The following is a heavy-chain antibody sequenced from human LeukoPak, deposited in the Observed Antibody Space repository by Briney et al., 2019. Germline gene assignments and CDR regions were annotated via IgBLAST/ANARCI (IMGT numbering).Heavy chain of an antibody. V-gene: IGHV3-23*01. D-gene: IGHD2-8*02. J-gene: IGHJ4*02. CDR1: GFTFSTFA. Sequence: PGGSLRLSCAASGFTFSTFAMIWVRQPPGKGLEWVSSIFPSGGEIHYPDSVRGRFTISRDNSKSTLSLQMNSLRDEDTAIYYCATYRQVLLPFESWGQGTLVTVSS. CDR3: ATYRQVLLPFES. CDR2: IFPSGGEI.